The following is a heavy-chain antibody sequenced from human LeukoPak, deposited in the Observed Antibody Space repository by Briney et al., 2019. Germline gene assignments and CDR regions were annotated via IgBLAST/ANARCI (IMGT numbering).Heavy chain of an antibody. V-gene: IGHV4-31*03. CDR2: ILYRGST. CDR1: GGSISSGGYY. Sequence: PSQTLSLTCTVSGGSISSGGYYWSWIRQHPGKGLEWIGNILYRGSTYYNPSLKSRVTISLDTSKNQLSLKLSSVTAADTAVYYCARDLADDSPDYYYGIFQYWGQGTLVTVSS. CDR3: ARDLADDSPDYYYGIFQY. J-gene: IGHJ4*02. D-gene: IGHD3-22*01.